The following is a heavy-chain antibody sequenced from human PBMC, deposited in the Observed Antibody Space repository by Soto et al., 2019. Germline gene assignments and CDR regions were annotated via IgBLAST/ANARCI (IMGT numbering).Heavy chain of an antibody. V-gene: IGHV1-69*01. Sequence: QVQLVQSGAEVKKPGSSVKVCCKASGGTFSSYAISWVRQAPGQGLEWMGGIIPIFGTANYAQKFQGRVTITADESTSTAYMELSSLRAEDTAVYYCARGLKGSSWHYYYYYGMDVWGQGTTVTVSS. CDR2: IIPIFGTA. CDR1: GGTFSSYA. D-gene: IGHD6-13*01. CDR3: ARGLKGSSWHYYYYYGMDV. J-gene: IGHJ6*02.